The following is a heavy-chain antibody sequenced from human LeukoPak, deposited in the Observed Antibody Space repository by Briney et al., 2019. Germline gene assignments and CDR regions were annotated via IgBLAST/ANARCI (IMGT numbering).Heavy chain of an antibody. Sequence: GGSLRLSCAASGFTFSSYGMHWVRQAPGKGLEWVAFIRYDGSNKYYADSVKGRFTIPRDNSKNTLYLQMNSLRAEDTAVYYCAKAGYFDFDYWGQGTLVTVSS. J-gene: IGHJ4*02. D-gene: IGHD2-15*01. CDR1: GFTFSSYG. CDR3: AKAGYFDFDY. V-gene: IGHV3-30*02. CDR2: IRYDGSNK.